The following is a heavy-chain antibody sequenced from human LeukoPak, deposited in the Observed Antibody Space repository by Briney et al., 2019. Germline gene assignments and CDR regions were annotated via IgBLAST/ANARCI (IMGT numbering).Heavy chain of an antibody. CDR1: GFTFSSYW. CDR3: ARGYRYYYYGMDV. V-gene: IGHV3-74*01. CDR2: INSDGSST. J-gene: IGHJ6*02. D-gene: IGHD3-16*02. Sequence: PGGSLRLSCAASGFTFSSYWMQWVRQAPGKGLVWVSRINSDGSSTNYADSVKGRFTISRDNAKNTLYLQMNSLRAEDTAVYYCARGYRYYYYGMDVWGQGTTVTVSS.